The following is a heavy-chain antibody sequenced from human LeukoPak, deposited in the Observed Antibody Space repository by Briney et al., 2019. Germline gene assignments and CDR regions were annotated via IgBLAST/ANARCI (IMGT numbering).Heavy chain of an antibody. CDR3: ARLIYYDSGGYLDY. CDR2: INYSGST. D-gene: IGHD3-22*01. V-gene: IGHV4-34*01. J-gene: IGHJ4*02. Sequence: SETLSLTCAVYGGSFSSYYWSWIRQPPGKGLEWIGKINYSGSTNYNPSLKSRVTISVDMSKNQFSLKLSSVTAADTAVYYCARLIYYDSGGYLDYWGQGSLVTAPS. CDR1: GGSFSSYY.